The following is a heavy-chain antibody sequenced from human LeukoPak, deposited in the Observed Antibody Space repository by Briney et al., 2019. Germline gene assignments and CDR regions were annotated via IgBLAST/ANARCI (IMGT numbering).Heavy chain of an antibody. J-gene: IGHJ6*03. CDR1: GGSISRFY. V-gene: IGHV4-34*01. D-gene: IGHD6-13*01. Sequence: SETLSLTCTVPGGSISRFYWSWIRQPPGKGLEWVGEINHSGSTNYNPSLKSLVTISVYASKHQFSLKLSSVTAADPAVYYCARESRGDSSSWYNYYYYYMDVWGKGTTVTVSS. CDR2: INHSGST. CDR3: ARESRGDSSSWYNYYYYYMDV.